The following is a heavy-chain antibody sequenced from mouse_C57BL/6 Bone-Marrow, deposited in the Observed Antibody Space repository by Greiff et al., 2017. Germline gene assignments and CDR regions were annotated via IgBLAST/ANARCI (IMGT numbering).Heavy chain of an antibody. J-gene: IGHJ3*01. CDR3: QVLCDGRAWFAY. D-gene: IGHD1-1*01. V-gene: IGHV1-5*01. CDR2: VYPGNGDT. Sequence: EVHLVESGTVLARPGASVKMSCKTSGYTFTGYWMHWVKQRPGQGLEWIGAVYPGNGDTSYNQKFKGKAKLTAVTSSSTAYMALSSLTNEDSAVYYCQVLCDGRAWFAYWRKGTLVTVSA. CDR1: GYTFTGYW.